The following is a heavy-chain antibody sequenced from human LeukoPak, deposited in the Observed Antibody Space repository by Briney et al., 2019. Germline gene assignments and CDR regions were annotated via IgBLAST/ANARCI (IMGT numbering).Heavy chain of an antibody. CDR2: MNPNSGNT. CDR3: ARGRGVAAKRDWFDP. J-gene: IGHJ5*02. D-gene: IGHD2-15*01. Sequence: ASVKVSCKASGYTFTSYDINWVRQATGQGLEWMGWMNPNSGNTGYAQKFQGRVTMTRNISISTAYMELSTLRSEDTAVYYCARGRGVAAKRDWFDPWGQGTLVTVSS. V-gene: IGHV1-8*01. CDR1: GYTFTSYD.